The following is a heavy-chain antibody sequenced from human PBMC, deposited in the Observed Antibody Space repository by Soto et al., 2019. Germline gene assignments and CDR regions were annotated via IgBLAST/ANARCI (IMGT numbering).Heavy chain of an antibody. J-gene: IGHJ4*02. CDR1: GFTFNNYA. Sequence: EVQLLESGGGLVQPGESLRLSCAGSGFTFNNYAMTWVRQAPGKGPEWVSAISGGGDTTYYADSVNGRFTISRDNSKNPLYLQMNSLRAEDTAVYYCAKHGPQYSSSLTHYWGQGTLVTVSS. CDR2: ISGGGDTT. CDR3: AKHGPQYSSSLTHY. V-gene: IGHV3-23*01. D-gene: IGHD6-13*01.